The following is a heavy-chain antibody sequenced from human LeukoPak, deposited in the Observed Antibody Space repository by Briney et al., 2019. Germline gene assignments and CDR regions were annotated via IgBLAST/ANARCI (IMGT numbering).Heavy chain of an antibody. Sequence: PSETLSLTCTVSGGSISSGSYFWGWIRQPPGKGLEWIGNIYYSGSTYYNPSLKSRVTISVDTSKKQFSLKLSSVTAADTAVYYCAGGNIVVVPAASGFDYWGQGTLVTVSS. V-gene: IGHV4-39*01. J-gene: IGHJ4*02. CDR3: AGGNIVVVPAASGFDY. D-gene: IGHD2-2*01. CDR1: GGSISSGSYF. CDR2: IYYSGST.